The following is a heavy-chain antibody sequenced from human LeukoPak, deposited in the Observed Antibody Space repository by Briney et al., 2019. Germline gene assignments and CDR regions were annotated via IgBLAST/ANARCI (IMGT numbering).Heavy chain of an antibody. CDR3: AKTQQQLVPHWFDP. CDR2: ISGSGGST. CDR1: GFTFSSYA. Sequence: GGSLRLSCAASGFTFSSYAMSWVRQAPGKGLEWVSAISGSGGSTYYTDSVKGRFTISRGNSKNTLYLQMNSLRAEDTAVYYCAKTQQQLVPHWFDPWGQGTLVTVSS. V-gene: IGHV3-23*01. J-gene: IGHJ5*02. D-gene: IGHD6-13*01.